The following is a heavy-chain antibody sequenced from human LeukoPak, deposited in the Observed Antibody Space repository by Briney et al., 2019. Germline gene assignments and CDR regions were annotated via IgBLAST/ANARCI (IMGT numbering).Heavy chain of an antibody. CDR3: ARDWKTNSFDY. CDR1: EFTFTTYG. V-gene: IGHV3-30*02. D-gene: IGHD1-1*01. J-gene: IGHJ4*02. CDR2: IYYDGSNI. Sequence: GGSLRLSCVSSEFTFTTYGIHGVRQAPARGLEGVAFIYYDGSNIYYEDYVKGRFTISRDISKNTLYLQMDSLRAEDTAIYYCARDWKTNSFDYWGQGTLVTVSS.